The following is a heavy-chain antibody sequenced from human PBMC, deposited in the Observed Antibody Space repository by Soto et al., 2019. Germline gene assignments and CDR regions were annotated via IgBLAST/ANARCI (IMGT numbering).Heavy chain of an antibody. CDR1: GFTFSSYN. V-gene: IGHV3-48*01. CDR3: ARALCGGSCYFDY. Sequence: GSLRLSCAASGFTFSSYNMNWVRQAPGKGLEWVSYISSSGSTIYSAASVKGRFTISRDNAKNSLFLQMNSLRAEDTAMYYCARALCGGSCYFDYWGQGTLVTVSS. J-gene: IGHJ4*02. CDR2: ISSSGSTI. D-gene: IGHD2-15*01.